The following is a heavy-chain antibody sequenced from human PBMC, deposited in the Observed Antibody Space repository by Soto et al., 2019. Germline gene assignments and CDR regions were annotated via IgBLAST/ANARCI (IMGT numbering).Heavy chain of an antibody. CDR3: ELAPELQHYGMDV. D-gene: IGHD1-7*01. CDR2: IIPIFGTA. V-gene: IGHV1-69*13. J-gene: IGHJ6*02. CDR1: GGTFSSYA. Sequence: SVKVSCKASGGTFSSYAISWVRQAPGQGLEWMGGIIPIFGTANYAQRFQGRVTITADESTSTAYTELSSLRSEDTAVYYCELAPELQHYGMDVWGQGTTVTVSS.